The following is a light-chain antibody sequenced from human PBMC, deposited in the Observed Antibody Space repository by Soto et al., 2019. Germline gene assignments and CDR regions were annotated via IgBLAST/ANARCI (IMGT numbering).Light chain of an antibody. J-gene: IGKJ4*01. CDR3: QQYASSPLT. CDR1: QSMGSNF. CDR2: GAS. Sequence: EIVLTQSPGTLSLSPGERATLSCRASQSMGSNFLAWYQQKPGQAPRLLIHGASSRATGIPDRFSGRASGTDFILTISRLEPEDFAVYYCQQYASSPLTFGGGTRVEIK. V-gene: IGKV3-20*01.